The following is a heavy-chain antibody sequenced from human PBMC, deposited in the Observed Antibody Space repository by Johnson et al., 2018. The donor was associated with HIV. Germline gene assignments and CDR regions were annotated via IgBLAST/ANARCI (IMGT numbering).Heavy chain of an antibody. CDR1: GFTFSDYY. V-gene: IGHV3-30*18. D-gene: IGHD1-26*01. CDR2: ISYDGSNK. CDR3: AKGASGSQRRGAFHI. Sequence: QVLLVESGGGLVKPGGSLRLSCAASGFTFSDYYMSWIRQAPGKVLEWVAVISYDGSNKYYADSVKGRFTISRDNSKNTLYLQMNSLRAEDTAVYYCAKGASGSQRRGAFHIWGQGTMVTVSS. J-gene: IGHJ3*02.